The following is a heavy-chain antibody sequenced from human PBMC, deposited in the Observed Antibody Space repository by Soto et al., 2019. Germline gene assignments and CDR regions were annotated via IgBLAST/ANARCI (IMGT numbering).Heavy chain of an antibody. CDR1: GGSISSGGYY. CDR3: AREGGIVGATAADY. V-gene: IGHV4-31*03. D-gene: IGHD1-26*01. CDR2: IYYSGST. Sequence: QVQLQESGPGLVKPSQTLTLSFTVSGGSISSGGYYWSWIRQHPGKGLEWIGYIYYSGSTYYNPSLKSRVTISVDTSKNQFSLKLSPVTAADTAVYYCAREGGIVGATAADYWGQGTLVTVSS. J-gene: IGHJ4*02.